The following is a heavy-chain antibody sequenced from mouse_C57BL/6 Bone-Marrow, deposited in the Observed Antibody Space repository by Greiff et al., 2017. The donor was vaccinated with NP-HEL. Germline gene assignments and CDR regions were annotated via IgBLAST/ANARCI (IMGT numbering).Heavy chain of an antibody. V-gene: IGHV1-80*01. Sequence: QVQLQQSGAELVKPGASVKFSCKASGYEFSNYWMNWVKQRPGKGLEWIGQIYPGDGETNYNGKFKDKATLTADKSSSTSYMQLSRLTSEDSAVYFCARGAYWGQGTLVTVSA. CDR1: GYEFSNYW. CDR3: ARGAY. J-gene: IGHJ3*01. CDR2: IYPGDGET.